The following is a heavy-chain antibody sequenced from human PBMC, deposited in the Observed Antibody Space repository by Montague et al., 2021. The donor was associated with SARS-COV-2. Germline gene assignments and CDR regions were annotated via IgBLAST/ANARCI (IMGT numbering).Heavy chain of an antibody. CDR3: ARGGSSGLGY. Sequence: SLSLSCAASGFIVSHYWMHLVRQAPGKGLVWVSHINSDGTRINYADSVKGRFTISRDSAKNTLYLQMNSLRVEDTAVYYCARGGSSGLGYWGQGTLVTVSS. CDR1: GFIVSHYW. J-gene: IGHJ4*02. V-gene: IGHV3-74*01. D-gene: IGHD6-6*01. CDR2: INSDGTRI.